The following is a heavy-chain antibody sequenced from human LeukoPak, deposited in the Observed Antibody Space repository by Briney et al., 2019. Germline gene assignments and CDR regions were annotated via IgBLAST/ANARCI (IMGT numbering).Heavy chain of an antibody. J-gene: IGHJ4*02. CDR3: ARDYSGTYSYYFDY. CDR2: INWNGDST. D-gene: IGHD1-26*01. CDR1: GFTFSTYE. V-gene: IGHV3-20*04. Sequence: GGSLRLSCAASGFTFSTYEMNWVRQAPGRGLEWVSGINWNGDSTGYADSVKGRFTISRDNAKNSLYLQMNSLRAEDTALYYCARDYSGTYSYYFDYWGQGTLVTVSS.